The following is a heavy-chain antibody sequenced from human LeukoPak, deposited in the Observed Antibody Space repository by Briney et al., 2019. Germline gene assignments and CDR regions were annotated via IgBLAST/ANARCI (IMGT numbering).Heavy chain of an antibody. CDR2: INAGSGNT. J-gene: IGHJ4*02. CDR1: GYTFTNYA. D-gene: IGHD3-22*01. Sequence: ASVKVSCKASGYTFTNYAIHWVRQAPGQRVEWMGWINAGSGNTKYSQRFQGRVTISRDTSASTAYMELSSLRSEDTALYFCARGFYDSSAYYPYDYWGQGILVTVSS. CDR3: ARGFYDSSAYYPYDY. V-gene: IGHV1-3*01.